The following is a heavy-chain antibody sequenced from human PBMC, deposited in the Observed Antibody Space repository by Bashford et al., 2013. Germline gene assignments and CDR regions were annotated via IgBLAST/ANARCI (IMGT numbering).Heavy chain of an antibody. CDR2: IHYXGGT. V-gene: IGHV4-59*13. CDR1: GGSIDNGY. D-gene: IGHD1-7*01. J-gene: IGHJ5*02. CDR3: ARDVSTSNSNWFDP. Sequence: SETLSLTCLVSGGSIDNGYWSWIRQPPGKGLEWIGYIHYXGGTNYNPSLRSRISMSLDRSNNQFSLRLRYVTAADTAVYYCARDVSTSNSNWFDPWGQGTLVTVSS.